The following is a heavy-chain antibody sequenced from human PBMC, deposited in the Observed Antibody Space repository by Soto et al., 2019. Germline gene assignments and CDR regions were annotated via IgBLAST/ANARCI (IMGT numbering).Heavy chain of an antibody. Sequence: QVQLVQSGAEVKKPGASVKVSCKASGYTFTSYGISWVRQAPGQGLEWMGWISAYKGNTNYAPKLQGRVTMTTDTSTSTPYIELRSLRSDETAMYYCATDQIIMVRGVVIDYWGQGTLVTVSS. CDR3: ATDQIIMVRGVVIDY. CDR2: ISAYKGNT. J-gene: IGHJ4*02. V-gene: IGHV1-18*01. D-gene: IGHD3-10*01. CDR1: GYTFTSYG.